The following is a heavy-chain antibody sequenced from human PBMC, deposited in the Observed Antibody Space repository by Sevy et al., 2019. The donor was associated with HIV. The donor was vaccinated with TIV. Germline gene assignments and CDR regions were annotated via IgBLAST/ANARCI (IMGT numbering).Heavy chain of an antibody. J-gene: IGHJ4*02. D-gene: IGHD2-15*01. V-gene: IGHV3-21*01. CDR2: MTSSGSYI. Sequence: GGSLRLSCAASGFTFSTSTMNWVRQAPGKGLEWVSLMTSSGSYILYTDSVKGRFTISRDNARNSVFLQMNSLRVEDTAVYYCVRDGWNYWGQGTLVTVSS. CDR1: GFTFSTST. CDR3: VRDGWNY.